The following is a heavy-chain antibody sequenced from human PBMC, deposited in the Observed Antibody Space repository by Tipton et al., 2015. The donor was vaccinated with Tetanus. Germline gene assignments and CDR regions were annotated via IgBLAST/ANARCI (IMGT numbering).Heavy chain of an antibody. Sequence: QSGPEVKKPGSSVKVSCKASGGTFSSYAISWVRQAPGQGLEWMGGIIPIFGTANYAQKFQGRVTITADESTSTAYMELSSLRSEDTAVYYCARWEAAGTVGRYGMDVWGQGTTATVSS. V-gene: IGHV1-69*01. D-gene: IGHD6-13*01. J-gene: IGHJ6*02. CDR3: ARWEAAGTVGRYGMDV. CDR2: IIPIFGTA. CDR1: GGTFSSYA.